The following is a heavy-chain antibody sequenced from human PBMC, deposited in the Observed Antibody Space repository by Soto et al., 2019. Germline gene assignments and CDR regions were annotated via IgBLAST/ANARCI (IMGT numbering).Heavy chain of an antibody. CDR3: AKGGRGDIVVVPAARVYYYYYYYMDV. CDR2: ISGSGGST. D-gene: IGHD2-2*01. V-gene: IGHV3-23*01. Sequence: GGSLRLSCAASGFTFSSYAMSWVRQAPGKGLEWVSAISGSGGSTYYADSVKGRFTISRDNSKNTLYLQMNSLRAEDTAVYYCAKGGRGDIVVVPAARVYYYYYYYMDVWGKGTTVTVSS. J-gene: IGHJ6*03. CDR1: GFTFSSYA.